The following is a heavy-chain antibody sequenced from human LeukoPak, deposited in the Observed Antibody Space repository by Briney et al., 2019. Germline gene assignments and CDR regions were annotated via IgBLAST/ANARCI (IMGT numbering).Heavy chain of an antibody. J-gene: IGHJ6*03. Sequence: SGGSLRLSCAVSGFTFSSYGIHWVRQAPGKGLEWVAFIRYDGSNKYYADSVKGRFTISRDNSKNTLYLQMNSLSAEDTALYYCARNMLGDNYHYMDVWGKGTTVTVSS. CDR1: GFTFSSYG. V-gene: IGHV3-30*02. D-gene: IGHD2-21*01. CDR3: ARNMLGDNYHYMDV. CDR2: IRYDGSNK.